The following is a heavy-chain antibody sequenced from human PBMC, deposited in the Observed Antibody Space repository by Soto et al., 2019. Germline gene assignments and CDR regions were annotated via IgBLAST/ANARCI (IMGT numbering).Heavy chain of an antibody. CDR1: GGSFSGYY. V-gene: IGHV4-34*01. Sequence: QVQLQQWGAGLLKPSETLSLTCAVYGGSFSGYYWSWIRQPPGKGLEWIGEINHSGSTNYNPSLKSRVTISVDTSKNQFSLKLSSVTAADTAVYYCARGRIDVVRGVISNYYYYYMDVWGKGTTVTVSS. D-gene: IGHD3-10*01. CDR3: ARGRIDVVRGVISNYYYYYMDV. J-gene: IGHJ6*03. CDR2: INHSGST.